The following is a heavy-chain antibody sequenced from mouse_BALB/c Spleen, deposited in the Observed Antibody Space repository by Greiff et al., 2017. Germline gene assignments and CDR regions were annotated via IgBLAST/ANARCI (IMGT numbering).Heavy chain of an antibody. CDR1: GYTFTSYT. Sequence: QVQLQQSAAELARPGASVKMSCKASGYTFTSYTMHWVKQRPGQGLEWIGYINPSSGYTEYNQKFKDKTTLTADKSSSTAYMQLSSLTSEDSAVYYCARWGLRRDYAMDYWGQGTSVTVSS. J-gene: IGHJ4*01. V-gene: IGHV1-4*02. CDR2: INPSSGYT. CDR3: ARWGLRRDYAMDY. D-gene: IGHD2-4*01.